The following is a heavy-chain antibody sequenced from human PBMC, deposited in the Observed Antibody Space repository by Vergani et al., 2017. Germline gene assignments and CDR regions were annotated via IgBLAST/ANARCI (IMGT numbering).Heavy chain of an antibody. CDR2: ISSNGGST. D-gene: IGHD4-17*01. J-gene: IGHJ4*01. CDR3: AGDRGGMTTVWYYVDD. CDR1: GFTFSSYA. Sequence: EVQLVESGGGLVQPGGSLRLSCAASGFTFSSYAMHWVRQAPGKGLEYVSAISSNGGSTYYANTVKGRFTISRDNSKNTLYLQMGSLRAEDMAVYYCAGDRGGMTTVWYYVDDWGQGTLVTVSS. V-gene: IGHV3-64*01.